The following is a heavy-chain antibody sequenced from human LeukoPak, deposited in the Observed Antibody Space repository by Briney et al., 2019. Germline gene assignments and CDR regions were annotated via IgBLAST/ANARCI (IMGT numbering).Heavy chain of an antibody. CDR1: GGTFGSYA. V-gene: IGHV1-69*13. Sequence: GASVKVSCKASGGTFGSYAISWVRQAPGQGLEWMGGIIPIFGTANYAQKFQGRVTITADESTSTAYMELSSLRSEDTAVYYCASRASGARIQLWLDYWGQGTLVTVSS. J-gene: IGHJ4*02. CDR2: IIPIFGTA. CDR3: ASRASGARIQLWLDY. D-gene: IGHD5-18*01.